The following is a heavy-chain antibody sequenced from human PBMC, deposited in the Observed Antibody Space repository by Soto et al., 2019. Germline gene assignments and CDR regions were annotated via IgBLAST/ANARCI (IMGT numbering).Heavy chain of an antibody. V-gene: IGHV3-30*18. D-gene: IGHD3-22*01. Sequence: QVQLVESGGGVVQPGRSLRLSCAASGFTFSSYGMHWVRQAPGKGLEWVAVISYDGSNKYYADSVKGRFTISRDNSKNTLYLQMNSLRAEDTAVYYCAKDLYDSTIDYWGQGTLVTVSS. J-gene: IGHJ4*02. CDR2: ISYDGSNK. CDR3: AKDLYDSTIDY. CDR1: GFTFSSYG.